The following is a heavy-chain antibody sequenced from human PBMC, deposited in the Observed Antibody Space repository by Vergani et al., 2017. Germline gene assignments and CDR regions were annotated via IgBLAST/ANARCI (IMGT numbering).Heavy chain of an antibody. CDR1: GFTFSSND. V-gene: IGHV3-13*01. Sequence: VESGGGLVQPGGSLRLSCTVSGFTFSSNDFHWVRQTAGKGLEWVSSIGVDGDRYYSDSVKGRFTISRDNGQSYLYLDMDNLRVEDTAVYYCAKDRSIAAPYFDYWGQGTLVTVSS. CDR3: AKDRSIAAPYFDY. J-gene: IGHJ4*02. D-gene: IGHD6-6*01. CDR2: IGVDGDR.